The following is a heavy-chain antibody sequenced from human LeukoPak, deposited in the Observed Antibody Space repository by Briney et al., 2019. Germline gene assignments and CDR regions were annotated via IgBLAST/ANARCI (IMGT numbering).Heavy chain of an antibody. CDR1: GFTFSSCG. V-gene: IGHV3-30*02. D-gene: IGHD4-11*01. CDR3: AKDRDYSNYYDAFDI. Sequence: GGSLRLSCAASGFTFSSCGMHWVRQAPGKGLGWVAFIRYDGSNKYYADSVKGRFTISRDNSKNTLYLQMNSLRAEDTAVYYCAKDRDYSNYYDAFDIWGQGTMVTVSS. CDR2: IRYDGSNK. J-gene: IGHJ3*02.